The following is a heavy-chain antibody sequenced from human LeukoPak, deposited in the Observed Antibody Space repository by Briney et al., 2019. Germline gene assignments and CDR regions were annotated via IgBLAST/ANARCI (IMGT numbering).Heavy chain of an antibody. D-gene: IGHD6-13*01. V-gene: IGHV1-8*01. Sequence: ASVKVSCKASGYTFTSYDINWVRQATGQGLEWTGWMNPNSGNTGYAQKFQGRVTMTRNTSISTAYMELSSLRSEDTAVYYCARLKAAAGENDAFDIWGQGTMVTVSS. J-gene: IGHJ3*02. CDR1: GYTFTSYD. CDR3: ARLKAAAGENDAFDI. CDR2: MNPNSGNT.